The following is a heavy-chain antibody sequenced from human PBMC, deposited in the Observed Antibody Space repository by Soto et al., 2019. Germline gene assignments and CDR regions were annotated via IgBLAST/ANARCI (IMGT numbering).Heavy chain of an antibody. CDR1: GGSITTGGYY. Sequence: SETLSLTCTVSGGSITTGGYYWSWIRQLPGKGLEWIGHRYYSESNYYNPSLKSRVSISLDTSKNQFSLTLSFVTAADTAMYSCARTKCSGGSCYSWSLDYWGQGTPVTVSS. J-gene: IGHJ4*02. D-gene: IGHD2-15*01. CDR2: RYYSESN. CDR3: ARTKCSGGSCYSWSLDY. V-gene: IGHV4-31*03.